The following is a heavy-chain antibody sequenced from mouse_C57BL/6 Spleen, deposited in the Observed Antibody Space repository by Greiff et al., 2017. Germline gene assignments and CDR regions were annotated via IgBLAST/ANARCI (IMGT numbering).Heavy chain of an antibody. V-gene: IGHV1-7*01. CDR2: INPSSGYT. J-gene: IGHJ1*03. CDR1: GYTFTSYW. CDR3: ASPLITTVVAHWYFDV. D-gene: IGHD1-1*01. Sequence: VQLQQSGAELAKPGASVKLSCKASGYTFTSYWMHWVKQRPGQGLEWIGYINPSSGYTKYNQKFKDKATLTADKSSSTAYMQLSSLKYEDSAVYYCASPLITTVVAHWYFDVWGTGTTVTVSS.